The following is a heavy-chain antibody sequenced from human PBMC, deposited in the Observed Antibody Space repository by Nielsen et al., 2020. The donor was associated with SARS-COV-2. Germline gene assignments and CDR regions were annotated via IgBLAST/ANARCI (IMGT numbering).Heavy chain of an antibody. V-gene: IGHV3-33*05. D-gene: IGHD3-16*01. CDR1: GFTFSSYG. CDR2: ISYDGSNK. CDR3: ANTYDFDY. Sequence: GGSLRLSCAASGFTFSSYGMHWVRQAPGKGLEWVAVISYDGSNKYYADSVKGRFTISRDNSKNTLYLQMNSLRAEDTAVYYCANTYDFDYWGQGTLVTVSS. J-gene: IGHJ4*02.